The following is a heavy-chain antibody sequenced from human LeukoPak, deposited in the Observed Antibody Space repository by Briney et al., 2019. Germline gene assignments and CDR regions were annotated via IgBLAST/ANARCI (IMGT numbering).Heavy chain of an antibody. Sequence: PGVSVRLSCAASGYTFRSYWMHGVRDAPGKGLVWVSRINSEGSRTSCADSVKGRFTIARDNAKNTLYLQMNSLRAEDTAVYYCARDLYSSSFSSSWYTMDYWGQGTLVTVSS. D-gene: IGHD6-13*01. CDR2: INSEGSRT. CDR1: GYTFRSYW. J-gene: IGHJ4*02. V-gene: IGHV3-74*01. CDR3: ARDLYSSSFSSSWYTMDY.